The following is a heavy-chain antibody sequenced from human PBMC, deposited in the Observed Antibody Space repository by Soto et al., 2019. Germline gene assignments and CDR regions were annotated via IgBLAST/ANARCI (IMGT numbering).Heavy chain of an antibody. V-gene: IGHV3-30*18. Sequence: GGSLRLSCAASGFTFSSYGMHWVRQAPGKGLEWVAVISYDGSNKYYADSVKGRFTISRDNSKNTLYLQMNSLRAEDTAVYYCANSYCSSTSCYGGSPGFDYWGQGTLVTVSS. D-gene: IGHD2-2*01. CDR3: ANSYCSSTSCYGGSPGFDY. J-gene: IGHJ4*02. CDR2: ISYDGSNK. CDR1: GFTFSSYG.